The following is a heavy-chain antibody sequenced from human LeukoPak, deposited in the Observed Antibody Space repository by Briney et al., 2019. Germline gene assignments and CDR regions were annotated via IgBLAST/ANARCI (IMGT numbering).Heavy chain of an antibody. CDR2: IYSGGST. D-gene: IGHD1-26*01. Sequence: GGSLRVSCAASGFTVSTNYMSWVRQAPGKGLEWVSAIYSGGSTSYADSVKGRFTISRDNSKNTLYLQMNSLRAEDTAVYYCARDLGATASFDHWGQGTLVTVSS. V-gene: IGHV3-66*01. J-gene: IGHJ4*02. CDR3: ARDLGATASFDH. CDR1: GFTVSTNY.